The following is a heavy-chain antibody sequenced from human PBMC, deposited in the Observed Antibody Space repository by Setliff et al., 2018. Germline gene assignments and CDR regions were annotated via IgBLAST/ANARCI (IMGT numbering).Heavy chain of an antibody. V-gene: IGHV5-51*01. CDR1: GYSFANTW. CDR3: ARDTNYEGAYDS. J-gene: IGHJ4*02. CDR2: IYPGDSDT. Sequence: GESLKISCQGSGYSFANTWIAWVRPMPGKVLEWMGIIYPGDSDTKYGPSFQGRVTISVDKSSNTAYLQWISLKASDTAMYYCARDTNYEGAYDSWGQGTLVTVSS. D-gene: IGHD3-3*01.